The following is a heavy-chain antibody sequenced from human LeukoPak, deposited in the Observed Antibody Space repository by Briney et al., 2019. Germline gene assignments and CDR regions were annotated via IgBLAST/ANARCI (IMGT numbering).Heavy chain of an antibody. D-gene: IGHD1-26*01. Sequence: SETLSLTCAVSGGSISSSNWWSWVRQPPGKGLEWIGEIYHSGSTNYNPSLKSRVTISVDKSKNQFSLKLSSVTAADTAVYYCARLGVGATDWYFDLWGRGTLVTVSS. CDR2: IYHSGST. CDR1: GGSISSSNW. CDR3: ARLGVGATDWYFDL. J-gene: IGHJ2*01. V-gene: IGHV4-4*02.